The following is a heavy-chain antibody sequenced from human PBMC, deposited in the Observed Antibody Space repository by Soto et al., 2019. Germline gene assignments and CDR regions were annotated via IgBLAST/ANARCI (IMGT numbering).Heavy chain of an antibody. J-gene: IGHJ1*01. Sequence: QGQLVESGGGVVQPGRSLRLSCAASGFTFSSYGMHWVRQAPGKGLEWVAVIWYDGSNKYYADSVKGRFTISRDNSKNTLYLQMNSLRADDTAVYYCARGDYGSGYFQHWGQGTLVTVSS. CDR3: ARGDYGSGYFQH. V-gene: IGHV3-33*01. CDR1: GFTFSSYG. D-gene: IGHD4-17*01. CDR2: IWYDGSNK.